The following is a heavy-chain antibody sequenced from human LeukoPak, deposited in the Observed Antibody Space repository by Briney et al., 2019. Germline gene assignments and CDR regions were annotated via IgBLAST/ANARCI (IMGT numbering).Heavy chain of an antibody. CDR3: ARGARGSGTASDY. J-gene: IGHJ4*02. Sequence: GGSLRLSCAASGFTFSSYSMLWVRQAPGKGLEWVSYISSSSSTIYYADSVKGRFTISRDNAKNSLYLQMNSLRAEDTAVYYCARGARGSGTASDYWGQGTLVTVSS. CDR1: GFTFSSYS. D-gene: IGHD3-10*01. V-gene: IGHV3-48*01. CDR2: ISSSSSTI.